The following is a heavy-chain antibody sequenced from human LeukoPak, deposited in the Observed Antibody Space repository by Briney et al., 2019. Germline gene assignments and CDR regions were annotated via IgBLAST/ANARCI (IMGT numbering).Heavy chain of an antibody. V-gene: IGHV5-51*01. CDR3: ARMGGDPLDY. CDR2: VSPADSDT. D-gene: IGHD2-21*01. Sequence: GESLKISCKVSGYTFITHWIAWVRQMPEKGLEWMGIVSPADSDTKYSPSFQGQVIISADKSINTAYLQWSSLKASDSAMYYCARMGGDPLDYWGQGTLVTVSS. CDR1: GYTFITHW. J-gene: IGHJ4*02.